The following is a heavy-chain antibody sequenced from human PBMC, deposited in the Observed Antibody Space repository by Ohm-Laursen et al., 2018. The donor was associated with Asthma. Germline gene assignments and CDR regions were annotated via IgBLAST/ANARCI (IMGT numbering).Heavy chain of an antibody. CDR1: GFSVSNNY. Sequence: SLRLSCAASGFSVSNNYMSWVCQAPGKGLEGVSVIYSGGQTHYADSVKGRFTVSRDNSKNTLYLQMNSLRAEDTAMYHCATAPNEYYSRGQGTLVTVSS. V-gene: IGHV3-53*01. CDR2: IYSGGQT. CDR3: ATAPNEYYS. D-gene: IGHD2/OR15-2a*01. J-gene: IGHJ4*02.